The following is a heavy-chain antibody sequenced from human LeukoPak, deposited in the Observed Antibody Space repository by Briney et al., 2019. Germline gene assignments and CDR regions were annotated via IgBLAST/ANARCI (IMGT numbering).Heavy chain of an antibody. J-gene: IGHJ6*02. V-gene: IGHV1-69*13. CDR3: ARYSGYDASYYYYYYGMDV. D-gene: IGHD5-12*01. CDR1: GGTFSSYA. Sequence: ASVTVSCKASGGTFSSYAISWVRQAPGQGLEWMGGIIPIFGTANYAQKFQGRVTITADESTSTAYMELSSLISEDTAVYYCARYSGYDASYYYYYYGMDVWGQGTTVTVSS. CDR2: IIPIFGTA.